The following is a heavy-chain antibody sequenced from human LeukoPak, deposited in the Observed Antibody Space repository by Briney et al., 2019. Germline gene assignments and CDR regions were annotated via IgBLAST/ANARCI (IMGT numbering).Heavy chain of an antibody. D-gene: IGHD5-24*01. CDR3: ARDRHRDGYNGYPY. V-gene: IGHV3-21*01. CDR1: GFTFSSYS. CDR2: ISSRSSYI. Sequence: KSGGSLRLSCAASGFTFSSYSMNWVRQAPGKGLEWVSSISSRSSYIYYADSVKGRFTISRDNAKNSLYLQMNSLRAEDTAVYYCARDRHRDGYNGYPYWGQGTLVTVSS. J-gene: IGHJ4*02.